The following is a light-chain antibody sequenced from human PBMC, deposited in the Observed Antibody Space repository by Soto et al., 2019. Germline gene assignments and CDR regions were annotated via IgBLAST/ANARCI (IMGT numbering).Light chain of an antibody. CDR2: DVS. V-gene: IGLV2-14*01. J-gene: IGLJ2*01. CDR3: SSYTSSSTLVV. Sequence: QLVLIQPASVSGSPGQAIIISCTGTCSDVGGYNYVSWYQQHPGKAPKLMIYDVSNRPSGVSNRFSGSKSGNTASLTISGLQAGDEADYYCSSYTSSSTLVVFGGGTKVTVL. CDR1: CSDVGGYNY.